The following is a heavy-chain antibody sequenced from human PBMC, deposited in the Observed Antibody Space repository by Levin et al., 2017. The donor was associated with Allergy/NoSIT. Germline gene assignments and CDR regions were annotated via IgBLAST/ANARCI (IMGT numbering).Heavy chain of an antibody. D-gene: IGHD6-6*01. CDR1: GGSFSGSY. V-gene: IGHV4-34*01. Sequence: SQTLSLTCAVYGGSFSGSYWSWIRQPPGKGLEWIGEINHSGSTNYNPSLKSRVTISVDTSKNQFSLKLSSVTAADTAVYYCARGIAARGGWFDPWGQGTLVTVSS. CDR2: INHSGST. CDR3: ARGIAARGGWFDP. J-gene: IGHJ5*02.